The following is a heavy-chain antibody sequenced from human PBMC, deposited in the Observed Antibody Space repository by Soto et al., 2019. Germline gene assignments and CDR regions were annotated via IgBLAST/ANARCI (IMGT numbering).Heavy chain of an antibody. V-gene: IGHV3-23*01. J-gene: IGHJ4*02. CDR2: ISGSGGST. D-gene: IGHD4-17*01. CDR3: AKDPLINTVTLPFDY. Sequence: GGSLRLSCAASGFTFSSYAMSWVRQAPGKGLEWVSAISGSGGSTYYADSVKGRFTISRDNSKNTLYLQMNSLRAEDTAVYYCAKDPLINTVTLPFDYWGQGTLVTVSS. CDR1: GFTFSSYA.